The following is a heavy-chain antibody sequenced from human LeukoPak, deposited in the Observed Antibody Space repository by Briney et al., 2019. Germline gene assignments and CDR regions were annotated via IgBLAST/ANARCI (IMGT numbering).Heavy chain of an antibody. CDR1: GGTFSSYA. Sequence: ASVKVSCKASGGTFSSYAISWVRQAPGQGLEWMGRIIPILGIANYAQKFQGRVTITADKSTSTAYMELSSLRSEDTAVYYCARDSGLIVGATDYWGQGTLVTVSS. CDR3: ARDSGLIVGATDY. D-gene: IGHD1-26*01. J-gene: IGHJ4*02. CDR2: IIPILGIA. V-gene: IGHV1-69*04.